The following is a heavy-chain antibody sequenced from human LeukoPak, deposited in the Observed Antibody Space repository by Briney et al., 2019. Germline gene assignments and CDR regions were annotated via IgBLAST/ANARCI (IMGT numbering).Heavy chain of an antibody. CDR2: FDPEDDER. V-gene: IGHV1-24*01. J-gene: IGHJ4*02. Sequence: ASVKVSCKVSGYTLTELSMHWVRQAPGKGLEWMGGFDPEDDERMYAQKFQGRVTMTEDTSTDTAYMELNSLRSEGTAVYYCAVGLLTAILNYFDYWGQGTLVTVSS. D-gene: IGHD2-21*02. CDR1: GYTLTELS. CDR3: AVGLLTAILNYFDY.